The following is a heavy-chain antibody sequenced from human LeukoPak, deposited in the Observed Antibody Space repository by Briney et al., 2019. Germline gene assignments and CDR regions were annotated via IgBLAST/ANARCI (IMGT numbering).Heavy chain of an antibody. V-gene: IGHV4-39*02. D-gene: IGHD2-2*01. CDR1: GGSISSNNYY. Sequence: SETLSLTCTVSGGSISSNNYYWGWIRQPPGKGLEWIGTIHDSGSTYYNPSLKSRVTISVDMSKNHFSLKLSSVTAADTAACYCARGSVDCSSASCNTIYQYYGMDIWGQGTTVNVAS. CDR3: ARGSVDCSSASCNTIYQYYGMDI. CDR2: IHDSGST. J-gene: IGHJ6*02.